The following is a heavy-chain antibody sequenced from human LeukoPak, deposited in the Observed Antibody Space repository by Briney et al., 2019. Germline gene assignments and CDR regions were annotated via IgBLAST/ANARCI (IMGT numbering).Heavy chain of an antibody. CDR3: ARDPDYSTDYYYYMDV. D-gene: IGHD4-11*01. CDR2: IYTSGNT. J-gene: IGHJ6*03. V-gene: IGHV4-61*02. CDR1: GGSISSGTYY. Sequence: SETLSLTCTVSGGSISSGTYYWSWIRQPAGKGLEWIGRIYTSGNTNYNPSLKSRVTISVDTSKNQFSLKLSSVIAADTAVYYCARDPDYSTDYYYYMDVWGKGTTVTVSS.